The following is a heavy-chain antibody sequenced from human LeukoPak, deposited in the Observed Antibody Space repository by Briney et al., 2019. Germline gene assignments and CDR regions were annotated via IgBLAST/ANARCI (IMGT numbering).Heavy chain of an antibody. D-gene: IGHD3-10*01. Sequence: GASVKVSCKASGYTFTGYYMHWVRQAPGQGLEWMGWISPYNGNTNYAQKLQGRFTMTTDRSTSTAYMELRSLRSDDTAMYYCVREWNHYYAAWGQGTMVTVSS. CDR1: GYTFTGYY. CDR2: ISPYNGNT. CDR3: VREWNHYYAA. J-gene: IGHJ3*01. V-gene: IGHV1-18*04.